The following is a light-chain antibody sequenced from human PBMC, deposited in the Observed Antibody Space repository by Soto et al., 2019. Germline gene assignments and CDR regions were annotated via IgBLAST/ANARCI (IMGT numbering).Light chain of an antibody. V-gene: IGLV1-44*01. CDR2: TDS. Sequence: QSGLTQPPSASGTPGHVVTISCSGSSSNIGSNTVNWYQHLPGTAPKLLIYTDSLRPSGVPGRFTAFKSGTSASLAISGLQSEDEADYYCVAWDDSLNGPLFGGGTK. CDR3: VAWDDSLNGPL. J-gene: IGLJ2*01. CDR1: SSNIGSNT.